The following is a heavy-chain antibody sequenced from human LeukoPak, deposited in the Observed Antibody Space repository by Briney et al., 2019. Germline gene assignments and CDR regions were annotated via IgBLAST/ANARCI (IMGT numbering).Heavy chain of an antibody. D-gene: IGHD1-26*01. V-gene: IGHV1-8*01. CDR2: MNPNSGNT. CDR1: GYTFTSYD. Sequence: GASVKVSCKASGYTFTSYDINWVRQAAGQGLAWMGWMNPNSGNTGYAQKFQGRVTMTRGPSINTAYMELNSLTSEDTAVYYCARSSVGARRRIDYWGQGSLVTVSS. J-gene: IGHJ4*02. CDR3: ARSSVGARRRIDY.